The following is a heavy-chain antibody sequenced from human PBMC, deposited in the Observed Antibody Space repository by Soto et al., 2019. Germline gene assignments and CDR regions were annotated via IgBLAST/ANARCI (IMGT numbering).Heavy chain of an antibody. CDR2: IHSTGNS. CDR1: GDSISTSY. J-gene: IGHJ4*02. Sequence: SYTLSLTCSVSGDSISTSYWSWIRQAAEKRPEWIGRIHSTGNSHDNPSLRSRVSMSIDTSKDQFSLKLKSVTAADPALYFCARQRTSVVTQAYFDVWGPGSRVTVSA. V-gene: IGHV4-4*07. D-gene: IGHD2-21*02. CDR3: ARQRTSVVTQAYFDV.